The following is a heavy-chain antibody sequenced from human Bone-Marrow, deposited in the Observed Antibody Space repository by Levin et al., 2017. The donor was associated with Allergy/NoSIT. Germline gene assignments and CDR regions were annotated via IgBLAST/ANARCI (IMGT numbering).Heavy chain of an antibody. CDR2: IKSKTDGGTT. J-gene: IGHJ6*02. D-gene: IGHD1-1*01. CDR3: KGLERRSVYYGMDV. CDR1: GFTFSNAW. V-gene: IGHV3-15*01. Sequence: KTGGSLRLSCAASGFTFSNAWMSWVRQAPGKGLEWVGRIKSKTDGGTTDYAAPVKGRFTISRDDSKNTLYLQMNSLKTEDTAVYYCKGLERRSVYYGMDVWGQGTTVTVSS.